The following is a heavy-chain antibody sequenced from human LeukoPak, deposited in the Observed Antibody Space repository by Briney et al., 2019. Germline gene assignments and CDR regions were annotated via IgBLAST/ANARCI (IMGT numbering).Heavy chain of an antibody. D-gene: IGHD6-19*01. CDR3: TRDLAAVPGPRMDV. Sequence: GGSLRLSCAASGFSFSSYYMSWVRQAPGKGLEWVALINPDGSERYYVDSVKGRFTISRDNAKNSLYLQMDSLRDDDTAMYSCTRDLAAVPGPRMDVWGQGTTVTVSS. V-gene: IGHV3-7*03. CDR2: INPDGSER. CDR1: GFSFSSYY. J-gene: IGHJ6*02.